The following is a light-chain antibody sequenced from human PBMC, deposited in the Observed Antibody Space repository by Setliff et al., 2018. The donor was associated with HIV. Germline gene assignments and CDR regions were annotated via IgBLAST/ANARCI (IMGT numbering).Light chain of an antibody. CDR2: EVS. V-gene: IGLV2-14*01. J-gene: IGLJ2*01. CDR1: SSDVGGYNY. Sequence: QSVLTQPASVSGSPGQSITISCTGTSSDVGGYNYVSWYQQHPGKAPKLMISEVSNRPSGVSHRFSGSKSGNTASLTISGLQAEDEADYYCSSYTSSTTHVVFGGGTKSPS. CDR3: SSYTSSTTHVV.